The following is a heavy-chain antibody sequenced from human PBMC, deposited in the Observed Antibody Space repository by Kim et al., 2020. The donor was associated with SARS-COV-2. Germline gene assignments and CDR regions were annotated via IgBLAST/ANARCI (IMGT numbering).Heavy chain of an antibody. CDR1: GYSFTSYW. J-gene: IGHJ5*02. CDR3: ARHRATRERNCSGGSCYRDWFDP. Sequence: GESLKISCKGSGYSFTSYWISWVRQMPGKGLEWMGRIDPSDSYTNYSPSFQGHVTISADKSISTAYLQWSSLKASDTAMYYCARHRATRERNCSGGSCYRDWFDPWGQGTLVTVSS. V-gene: IGHV5-10-1*01. CDR2: IDPSDSYT. D-gene: IGHD2-15*01.